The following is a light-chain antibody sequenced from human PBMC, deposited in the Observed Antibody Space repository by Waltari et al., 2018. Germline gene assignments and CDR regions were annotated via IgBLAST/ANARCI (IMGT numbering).Light chain of an antibody. J-gene: IGLJ3*02. CDR1: SPNIGSNF. CDR2: RHT. V-gene: IGLV1-47*01. Sequence: QSVLTQPPSASGTPGQRVTISCSGSSPNIGSNFVYWYLQLPGTDPKPLIYRHTKRPARVPDRFSGSMSVTSASRAISGLRSEDADDYYCAPWEDSLSGPGVFGGGTKLTVL. CDR3: APWEDSLSGPGV.